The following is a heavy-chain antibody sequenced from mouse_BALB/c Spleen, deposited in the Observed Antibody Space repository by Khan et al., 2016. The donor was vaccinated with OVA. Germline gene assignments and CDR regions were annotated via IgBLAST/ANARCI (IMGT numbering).Heavy chain of an antibody. D-gene: IGHD2-10*01. V-gene: IGHV9-3-1*01. CDR1: GYTFTNYG. J-gene: IGHJ4*01. CDR2: INTYTGEP. CDR3: ARPPYYSYVMDY. Sequence: QIQLVQSGPELKKPGETVKISCKASGYTFTNYGMNWVKQAPGKGLKWMGWINTYTGEPTYADDFKGRFAFSLETSASTAYLQINNLKDEDTATYCCARPPYYSYVMDYWGRGTSVTVSS.